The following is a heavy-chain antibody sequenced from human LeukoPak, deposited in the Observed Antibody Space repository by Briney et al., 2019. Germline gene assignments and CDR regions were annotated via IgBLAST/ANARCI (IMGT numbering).Heavy chain of an antibody. Sequence: GRSLRLSCAASGFTFSSYAMHWVRQAPGKGLEWVAVISYDGSNKYYADSVKGRFTISRDNSKNTLYLQMNSLRAEDTAVYYCANGMVAARGGYYYVDVWGQGTTVTVSS. CDR2: ISYDGSNK. CDR3: ANGMVAARGGYYYVDV. D-gene: IGHD6-6*01. J-gene: IGHJ6*03. V-gene: IGHV3-30-3*01. CDR1: GFTFSSYA.